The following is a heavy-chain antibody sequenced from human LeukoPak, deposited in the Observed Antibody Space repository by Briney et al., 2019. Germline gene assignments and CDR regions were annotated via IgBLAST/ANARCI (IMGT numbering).Heavy chain of an antibody. V-gene: IGHV1-18*01. CDR3: ASVYCSGGSCCPGPYDY. Sequence: GASVKVSCKASGYTFTSYGISWVRQAPGQGLEWMGWISAYNGSTNYAQKLQGRVTMTTDTSTSTAYMELRSLRSDDTAVYYCASVYCSGGSCCPGPYDYWGQGTLVTVSS. CDR2: ISAYNGST. CDR1: GYTFTSYG. D-gene: IGHD2-15*01. J-gene: IGHJ4*02.